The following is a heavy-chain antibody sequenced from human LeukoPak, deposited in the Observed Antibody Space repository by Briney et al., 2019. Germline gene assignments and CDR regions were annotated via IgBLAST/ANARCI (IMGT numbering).Heavy chain of an antibody. V-gene: IGHV3-33*06. CDR2: IWYDGSNK. CDR1: GFTFSSYG. Sequence: GGSLRLSCAASGFTFSSYGMHWVRKAPGKGLEWVAVIWYDGSNKYYADSVKGRFTISRDNSKNTLYLQMNSLRAEDTAVYYCAKGPGSYLDYWGQGTLVTVSS. J-gene: IGHJ4*02. CDR3: AKGPGSYLDY. D-gene: IGHD2-15*01.